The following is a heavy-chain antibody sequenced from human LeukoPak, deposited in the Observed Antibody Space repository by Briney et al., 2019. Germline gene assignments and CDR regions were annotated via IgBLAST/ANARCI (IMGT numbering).Heavy chain of an antibody. Sequence: SETLSLTCTVSGGSISSYYWTWIRQPPGKGLEWIGYIYFSGSTNYNPSLKNRVTFSVDTSKNQFSLSLSSVTAADTAVYYCARGYTSGWSPALDIWGQGTMVTVSS. CDR3: ARGYTSGWSPALDI. CDR2: IYFSGST. V-gene: IGHV4-59*01. D-gene: IGHD6-19*01. CDR1: GGSISSYY. J-gene: IGHJ3*02.